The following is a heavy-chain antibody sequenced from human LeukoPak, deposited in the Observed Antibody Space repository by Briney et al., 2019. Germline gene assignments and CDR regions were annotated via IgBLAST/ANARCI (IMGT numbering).Heavy chain of an antibody. J-gene: IGHJ4*02. CDR2: ISGSGGNT. V-gene: IGHV3-23*01. D-gene: IGHD3-22*01. CDR1: GFTFSRYA. Sequence: GGSLRLSCAASGFTFSRYAMSWVRQAPGEGLEWVSAISGSGGNTYYADSVKGRCTISRDNSKNTLYLQMNSLRAEDTAVYFCAKSDAYDTTYYFDLWGQGTLVTVSS. CDR3: AKSDAYDTTYYFDL.